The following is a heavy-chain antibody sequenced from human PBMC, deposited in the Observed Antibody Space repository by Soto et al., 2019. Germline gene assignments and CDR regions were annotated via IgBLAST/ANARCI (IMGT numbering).Heavy chain of an antibody. Sequence: EVQLLESGGGLVQPGGSLRLSCAASGFTFSSYAMSWVRQAPGKGLEWVSAISGSGGSTYYADSVKGRFTISRDSSKNTLYLHMNSLRGEDTAVYYCARSPRSVWGSYRNNWHDPWGQGTLVTVSS. CDR3: ARSPRSVWGSYRNNWHDP. CDR1: GFTFSSYA. J-gene: IGHJ5*02. D-gene: IGHD3-16*02. CDR2: ISGSGGST. V-gene: IGHV3-23*01.